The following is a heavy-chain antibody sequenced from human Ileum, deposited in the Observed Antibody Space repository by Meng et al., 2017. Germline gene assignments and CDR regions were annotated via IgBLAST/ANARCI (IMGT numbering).Heavy chain of an antibody. CDR1: GGSVRNGNYY. CDR2: TGST. CDR3: VRVPGRAVAGSGFGYFDL. V-gene: IGHV4-61*01. J-gene: IGHJ2*01. D-gene: IGHD6-19*01. Sequence: VQLQVEAQGLVRPSAPWAPTAAVSGGSVRNGNYYWSWIRQPPGRGLEWIASTGSTNYNPSLKSRVIILLDTSKNQLSLKLSSVTAADTAVYYCVRVPGRAVAGSGFGYFDLWGRGTLVAVSS.